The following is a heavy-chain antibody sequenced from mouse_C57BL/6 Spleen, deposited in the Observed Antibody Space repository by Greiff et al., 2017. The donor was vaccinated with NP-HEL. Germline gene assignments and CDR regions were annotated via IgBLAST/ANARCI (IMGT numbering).Heavy chain of an antibody. CDR2: INPNNGGT. Sequence: EVQLQQSGPELVKPGASVKIPCKASGYTFTDYNMDWVKQSHGKSLEWIGDINPNNGGTIYNQKFKGKATLTVDKSSSTAYMELRSLTSEDTAVYYCAREESYYYGSSQAWFAYWGQGTLVTVSA. J-gene: IGHJ3*01. V-gene: IGHV1-18*01. D-gene: IGHD1-1*01. CDR1: GYTFTDYN. CDR3: AREESYYYGSSQAWFAY.